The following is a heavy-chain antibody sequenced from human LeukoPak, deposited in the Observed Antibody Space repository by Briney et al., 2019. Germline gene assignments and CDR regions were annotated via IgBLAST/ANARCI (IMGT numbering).Heavy chain of an antibody. CDR3: AKDSDYYGSGRGEYDY. CDR1: GFTFSSYA. CDR2: ISGSGGST. V-gene: IGHV3-23*01. D-gene: IGHD3-10*01. Sequence: PGGSLRLSCAASGFTFSSYAMSWVRQAPGKGLERVSAISGSGGSTYYADSVKGRFTISRGNSKNTLYLQMNSLRAEDTAVYYCAKDSDYYGSGRGEYDYWGQGTLVTVSS. J-gene: IGHJ4*02.